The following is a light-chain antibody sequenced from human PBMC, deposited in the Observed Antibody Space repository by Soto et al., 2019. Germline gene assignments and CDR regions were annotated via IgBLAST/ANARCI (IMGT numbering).Light chain of an antibody. J-gene: IGLJ3*02. Sequence: QAVVTQSPSASASLGASVRLTCTLSSGHSSYAIAWHQQQPEKGPRYLMKVDSDGSHIKGDGIPDRFSGSSSGAERYLTISSLQSEDEADYYCQTWGTGTWVFGGGPKVTVL. CDR2: VDSDGSH. V-gene: IGLV4-69*01. CDR3: QTWGTGTWV. CDR1: SGHSSYA.